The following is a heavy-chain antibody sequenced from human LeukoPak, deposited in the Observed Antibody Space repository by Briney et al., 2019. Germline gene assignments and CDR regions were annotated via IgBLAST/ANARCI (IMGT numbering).Heavy chain of an antibody. V-gene: IGHV3-66*02. CDR1: GITVSNNY. J-gene: IGHJ4*02. Sequence: GGSLRLSCAASGITVSNNYMNWVRQAPGKGLEWVSVIHIDGTTYYADSVKGRFTISRDNSKNTAYLKINSLRPEDTALCYCASGSDSSYWGQGTLVTVSS. CDR3: ASGSDSSY. D-gene: IGHD6-19*01. CDR2: IHIDGTT.